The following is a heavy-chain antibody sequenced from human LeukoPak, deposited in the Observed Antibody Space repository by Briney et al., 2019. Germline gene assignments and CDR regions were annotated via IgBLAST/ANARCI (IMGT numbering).Heavy chain of an antibody. CDR3: ARAADFWSGYYHANNWFDP. V-gene: IGHV4-39*01. D-gene: IGHD3-3*01. CDR1: GGSISNSDYY. CDR2: INYRGST. J-gene: IGHJ5*02. Sequence: SETLSLTCTVSGGSISNSDYYWDWIRQPPGKGLEWIGSINYRGSTYYNPSLESRVTISVDTSKNQFSLKMSSVTAADTAVYYCARAADFWSGYYHANNWFDPWGQGTLVTVSS.